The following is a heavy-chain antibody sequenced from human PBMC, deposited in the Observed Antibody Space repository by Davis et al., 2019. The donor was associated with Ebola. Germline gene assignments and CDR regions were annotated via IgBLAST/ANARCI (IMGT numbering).Heavy chain of an antibody. CDR3: TSSGWYFNNWYFDL. Sequence: PGGSLRLSCAASGFTFSGSAMHCVRQASGKWLEWVGRIRSKANSYATAYAASVKGRFTISRDDSKNTAYLQMNSLKTEDTAVYYCTSSGWYFNNWYFDLWGRGTLVTVSS. CDR1: GFTFSGSA. J-gene: IGHJ2*01. V-gene: IGHV3-73*01. CDR2: IRSKANSYAT. D-gene: IGHD6-19*01.